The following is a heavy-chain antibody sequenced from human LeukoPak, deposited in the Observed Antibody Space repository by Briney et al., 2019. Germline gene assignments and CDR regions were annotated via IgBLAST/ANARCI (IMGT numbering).Heavy chain of an antibody. CDR3: ARAPLGSTGSERRKDWFDP. CDR2: ISAHNGNT. Sequence: GASVKVSCKASGYTFTSYGISWVRQAPGQGLEWMGWISAHNGNTNYAQKLQGRVTMTTDTSTSTAYMELRSLRSDDTAVYYCARAPLGSTGSERRKDWFDPWGQGILVTVSS. V-gene: IGHV1-18*01. D-gene: IGHD1-1*01. CDR1: GYTFTSYG. J-gene: IGHJ5*02.